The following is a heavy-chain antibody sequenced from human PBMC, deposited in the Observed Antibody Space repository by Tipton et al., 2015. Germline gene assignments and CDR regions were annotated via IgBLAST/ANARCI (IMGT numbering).Heavy chain of an antibody. Sequence: TLSLTCAVYGDSFSDFYWSWIRQPPGKGLEWIGEITHSGSTNYNPSLKSRVTISLDTSKNQFSLNLTSVTAADTAVYYCARGGVLAGFYVAFDIWGQGTMVTVSS. CDR1: GDSFSDFY. V-gene: IGHV4-34*01. D-gene: IGHD2-15*01. J-gene: IGHJ3*02. CDR2: ITHSGST. CDR3: ARGGVLAGFYVAFDI.